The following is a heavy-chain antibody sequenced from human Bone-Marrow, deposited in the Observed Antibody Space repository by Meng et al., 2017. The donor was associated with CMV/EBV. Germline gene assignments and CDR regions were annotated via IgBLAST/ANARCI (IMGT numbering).Heavy chain of an antibody. Sequence: GGSLRLSCAASGFTFSTYAMTWVRQAPGKGLEWASSISCTGDNTYYADSVTGRFTISRDNSKNTVYLQMSSLRAEDTAVYYCAKILDLPDVLPYYFDYWGQGTLVTVSS. CDR2: ISCTGDNT. CDR1: GFTFSTYA. V-gene: IGHV3-23*01. J-gene: IGHJ4*02. CDR3: AKILDLPDVLPYYFDY. D-gene: IGHD2-2*01.